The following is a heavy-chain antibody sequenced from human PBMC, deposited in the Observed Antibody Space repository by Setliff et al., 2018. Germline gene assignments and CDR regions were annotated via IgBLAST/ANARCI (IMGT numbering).Heavy chain of an antibody. Sequence: GESLKISCVGSGYSFTSNWIAWVRQMPGKGLDWMGVIYPGDSETRYSPSFQGRVTISVDKSISTAYLQWGSLRASDSAIYYCASLQAAQYFQYWGQGTLVTVSS. CDR3: ASLQAAQYFQY. CDR1: GYSFTSNW. V-gene: IGHV5-51*01. J-gene: IGHJ1*01. CDR2: IYPGDSET.